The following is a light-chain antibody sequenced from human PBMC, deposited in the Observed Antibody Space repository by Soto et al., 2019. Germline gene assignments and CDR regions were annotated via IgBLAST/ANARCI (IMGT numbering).Light chain of an antibody. CDR1: QHVSSN. CDR3: QEYNNWPYT. J-gene: IGKJ2*01. CDR2: RAS. Sequence: EIVMTQSPATLSVSPGGSATLSCRASQHVSSNFAWYRQKPSQAPTLLIYRASTRATGIPARFSGSGSGTEFTLSRCSLQSEDLACFYCQEYNNWPYTFGQGTKVENK. V-gene: IGKV3-15*01.